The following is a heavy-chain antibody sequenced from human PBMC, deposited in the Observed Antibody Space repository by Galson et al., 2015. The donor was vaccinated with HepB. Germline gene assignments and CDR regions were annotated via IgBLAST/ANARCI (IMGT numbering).Heavy chain of an antibody. D-gene: IGHD3-16*01. V-gene: IGHV3-23*01. Sequence: SLRLSCAASGFTFSSYAMNWVRQAPGKGLEWVSTISDSGGSTYYADSVKGRFTISRDNSKNTLYLEMNSLRAEDTAVYYCAIWYWGNYWGQGMLVTVSS. CDR2: ISDSGGST. CDR3: AIWYWGNY. J-gene: IGHJ4*02. CDR1: GFTFSSYA.